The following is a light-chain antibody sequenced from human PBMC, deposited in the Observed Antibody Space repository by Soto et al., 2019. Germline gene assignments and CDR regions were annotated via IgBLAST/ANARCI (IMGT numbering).Light chain of an antibody. J-gene: IGLJ3*02. CDR2: GNN. V-gene: IGLV1-40*01. Sequence: QSVLTTPPSVSGAPGQRVTISCTGSSSNIGAGYDVHWYQQLPGTAPKLLIYGNNNRPSGVPDRFSGSKSGTSASLAITGLQAEDEADYYCQSYDSSLNGWVFGGGTKLTVL. CDR1: SSNIGAGYD. CDR3: QSYDSSLNGWV.